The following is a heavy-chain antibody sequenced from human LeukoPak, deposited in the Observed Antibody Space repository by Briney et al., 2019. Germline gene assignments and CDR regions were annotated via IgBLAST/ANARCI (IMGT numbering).Heavy chain of an antibody. Sequence: GGSLRLSCAASGFTFSNYDMHWVRQATGKGLEWVSGIGTAGDTYNPDSVKGRFTISRENAKNSLYLQMNSLRAEDTAVYYCARDRPDYGAERFAYWGQGTLVTVSS. V-gene: IGHV3-13*01. CDR3: ARDRPDYGAERFAY. D-gene: IGHD4-17*01. CDR2: IGTAGDT. J-gene: IGHJ4*02. CDR1: GFTFSNYD.